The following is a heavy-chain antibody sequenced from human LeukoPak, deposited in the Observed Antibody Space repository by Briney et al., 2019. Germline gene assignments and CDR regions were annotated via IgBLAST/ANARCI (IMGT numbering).Heavy chain of an antibody. J-gene: IGHJ4*02. CDR1: XXTFSSYA. CDR2: ISYDGSNK. Sequence: GGSLRLSCAASXXTFSSYAMHWVRQAXXXXLEWVAVISYDGSNKYYADSVKGRFTISRDNSKNTLYLQMNSLRAEDTAVYYCARDRQLLDYWGQGTLVTVSS. CDR3: ARDRQLLDY. D-gene: IGHD1-26*01. V-gene: IGHV3-30-3*01.